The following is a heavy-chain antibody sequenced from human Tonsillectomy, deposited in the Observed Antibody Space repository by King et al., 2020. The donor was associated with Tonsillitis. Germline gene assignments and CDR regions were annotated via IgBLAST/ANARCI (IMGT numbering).Heavy chain of an antibody. CDR2: MNTNSGET. D-gene: IGHD2-8*01. V-gene: IGHV1-8*02. CDR3: ARMTDCTTNCWFDP. Sequence: QLVQSGAEVKKPGASVKVSCKASGYTFTSHDINWVRQAAGQGLEWMGWMNTNSGETGYAQKFQGRVTMTRDTSITTAYMELSSLTSEDTAVYYCARMTDCTTNCWFDPWGQGTLVTVSS. CDR1: GYTFTSHD. J-gene: IGHJ5*02.